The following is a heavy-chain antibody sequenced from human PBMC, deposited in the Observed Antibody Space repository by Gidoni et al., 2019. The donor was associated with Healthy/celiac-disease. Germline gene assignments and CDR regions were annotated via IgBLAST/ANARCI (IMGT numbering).Heavy chain of an antibody. CDR3: ASPGIAVAGTAYYYYGMDV. J-gene: IGHJ6*02. Sequence: EVQLVQSGAEVKKPGESLRISCKGSGYSFTSYWISWVRQMPGKGLEWMGRIDPSDSYTNYSPSFQGHVTISADKSISTAYLQWSSLKASDTAMYYCASPGIAVAGTAYYYYGMDVWGQGTTVTVSS. D-gene: IGHD6-19*01. CDR2: IDPSDSYT. CDR1: GYSFTSYW. V-gene: IGHV5-10-1*01.